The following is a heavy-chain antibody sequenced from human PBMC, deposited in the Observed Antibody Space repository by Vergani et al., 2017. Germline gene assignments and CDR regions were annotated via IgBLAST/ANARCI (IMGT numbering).Heavy chain of an antibody. Sequence: QEQLVESGGGVVQPGRSLRLSCAASRSTFRTYGMHWVRQAPGKGLEWVAFIQFDGSNQYYADSVKGRFTLSRDFSKNTLYLQMNSLRTDDTETYYCAKHFRGWGIDYWGQGTQVIVSS. CDR2: IQFDGSNQ. J-gene: IGHJ4*02. CDR1: RSTFRTYG. V-gene: IGHV3-30*02. D-gene: IGHD3-16*01. CDR3: AKHFRGWGIDY.